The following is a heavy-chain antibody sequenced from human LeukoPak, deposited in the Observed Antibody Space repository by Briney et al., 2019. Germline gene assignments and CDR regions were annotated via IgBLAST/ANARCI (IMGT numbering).Heavy chain of an antibody. CDR3: AVISGSYSFDY. J-gene: IGHJ4*02. Sequence: ASVKVSCKASGYTCTSYDIDWVRQATGQGLEWMGWMNPNSGNTGYAQKFQGRVTITRNTSISTAYMELSSLRSEDTAVYYCAVISGSYSFDYWGQGTLVTVSS. CDR1: GYTCTSYD. CDR2: MNPNSGNT. D-gene: IGHD1-26*01. V-gene: IGHV1-8*03.